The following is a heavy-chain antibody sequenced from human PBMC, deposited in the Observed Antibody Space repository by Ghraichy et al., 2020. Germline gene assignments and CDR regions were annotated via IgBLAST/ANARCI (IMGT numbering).Heavy chain of an antibody. CDR2: IYYSGST. CDR1: GASISSYF. J-gene: IGHJ4*02. V-gene: IGHV4-59*01. Sequence: SQTLSLTCTASGASISSYFWSWIRQPPGKGLEWIGYIYYSGSTHYNPSLKSRVTISVDTSKNQFSLKLSSVTAADTAVYYCARAVYSSSSDFDYWGQGTLVTVSS. CDR3: ARAVYSSSSDFDY. D-gene: IGHD6-6*01.